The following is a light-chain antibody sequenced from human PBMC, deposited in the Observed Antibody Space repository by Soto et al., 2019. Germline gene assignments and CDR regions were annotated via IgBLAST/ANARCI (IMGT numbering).Light chain of an antibody. V-gene: IGKV1-12*01. CDR3: QQAASFPIT. CDR1: QGIKNW. J-gene: IGKJ5*01. Sequence: IQMTHSPSYVSASVGDRVTMTCLASQGIKNWLAWYQQKPGKAPNLLIYTGSSLQSGVPSRFSGSGSGTDFTLTINSLQPEDFATYYCQQAASFPITFGHGTRLEIK. CDR2: TGS.